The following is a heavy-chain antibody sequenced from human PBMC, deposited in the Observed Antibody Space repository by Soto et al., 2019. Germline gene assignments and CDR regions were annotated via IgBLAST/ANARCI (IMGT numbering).Heavy chain of an antibody. CDR1: GFTFSSYS. V-gene: IGHV3-48*02. CDR2: ISSSSSTI. CDR3: ESKVRTISFGLYYYYGMDV. D-gene: IGHD3-3*01. J-gene: IGHJ6*04. Sequence: GGSLRLSCAASGFTFSSYSMNWVRQAPGKGLEWVSYISSSSSTIYYADSVKGRFTISRDNAKNSLYLQMNSLRDEDTAVYYCESKVRTISFGLYYYYGMDVWGKGTTVTVS.